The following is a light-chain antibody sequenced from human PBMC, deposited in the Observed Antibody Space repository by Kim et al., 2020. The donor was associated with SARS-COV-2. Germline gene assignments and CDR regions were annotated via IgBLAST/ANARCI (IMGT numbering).Light chain of an antibody. V-gene: IGKV3-20*01. CDR2: DAS. J-gene: IGKJ2*01. CDR1: QSVSSSH. CDR3: QQYDSSPYT. Sequence: PGERVTLSCRASQSVSSSHLAWYQQKPGQAPRLLISDASSRATGIPDRFSGSGCRTDFTLTISRLEPEDFAVYYCQQYDSSPYTFGQGTKLE.